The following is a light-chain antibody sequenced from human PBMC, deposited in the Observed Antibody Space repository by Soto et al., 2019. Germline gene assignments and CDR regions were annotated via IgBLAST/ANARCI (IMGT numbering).Light chain of an antibody. V-gene: IGLV1-47*01. CDR3: AAWGDSLHMI. CDR1: SSNIGSNF. J-gene: IGLJ2*01. Sequence: QSVLTQPPSASGTPGQRVTVSCSGSSSNIGSNFVFWYQQLPGTAPKLLIYRNNQRPSGVPDRFSGSKSGTSASLAISGLRSEDEADYYCAAWGDSLHMIFGGGTKLTVL. CDR2: RNN.